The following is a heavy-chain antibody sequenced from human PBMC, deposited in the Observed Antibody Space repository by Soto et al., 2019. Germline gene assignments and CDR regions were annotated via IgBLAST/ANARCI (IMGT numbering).Heavy chain of an antibody. V-gene: IGHV4-34*01. CDR3: ARDRPDHYYYYYYGMDV. Sequence: PSETLSLTSAVYGGSFSGYYWSWIRQPPGKGLEWIGEINHSGSTNYNPSLKSRVTISVDTSKNQFSLKLSSVTAADTAVYYCARDRPDHYYYYYYGMDVWGQGTTVTVSS. CDR1: GGSFSGYY. CDR2: INHSGST. J-gene: IGHJ6*02.